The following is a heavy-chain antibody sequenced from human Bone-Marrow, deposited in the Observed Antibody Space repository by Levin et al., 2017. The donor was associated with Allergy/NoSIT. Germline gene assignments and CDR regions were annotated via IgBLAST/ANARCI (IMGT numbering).Heavy chain of an antibody. J-gene: IGHJ5*02. CDR3: ARDAGYSSSWATYNWFDP. CDR2: IYTSGST. D-gene: IGHD6-13*01. CDR1: GGSISSGSYY. V-gene: IGHV4-61*02. Sequence: SSETLSLTCTVSGGSISSGSYYWSWIRQPAGKGLEWIGRIYTSGSTNYNPSLKSRVTISVDTSKNQFSLKLSSVTAADTAVYYCARDAGYSSSWATYNWFDPWGQGTLVTVSS.